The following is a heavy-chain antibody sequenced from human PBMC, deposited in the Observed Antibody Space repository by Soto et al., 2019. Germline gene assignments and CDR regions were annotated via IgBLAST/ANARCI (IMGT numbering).Heavy chain of an antibody. D-gene: IGHD4-17*01. V-gene: IGHV4-30-4*01. CDR2: ISYTGTT. CDR3: ARQPTVTTTRRFFDS. Sequence: SETLSLTCTFSGSSIIDEYHWTWIRQSPAKGLEWIGYISYTGTTYYNPSLKSRVTISGDTSKNQFSLRMASVTAADTAVYYCARQPTVTTTRRFFDSWGQGSLVTVSS. J-gene: IGHJ4*02. CDR1: GSSIIDEYH.